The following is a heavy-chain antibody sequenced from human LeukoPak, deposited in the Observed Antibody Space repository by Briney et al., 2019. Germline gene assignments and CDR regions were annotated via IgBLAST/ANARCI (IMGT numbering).Heavy chain of an antibody. D-gene: IGHD1-1*01. CDR1: GDSVSSTYW. J-gene: IGHJ4*02. V-gene: IGHV4-4*02. CDR3: ARMSSLEEVY. Sequence: PSGTLSLTCAVSGDSVSSTYWWSWIRQPPGKGLEWIGEIYHNGGTNYNPALESRVTISIDKSKNQFSLKVTSVTAADTAVYYCARMSSLEEVYWGQGTLVTVSS. CDR2: IYHNGGT.